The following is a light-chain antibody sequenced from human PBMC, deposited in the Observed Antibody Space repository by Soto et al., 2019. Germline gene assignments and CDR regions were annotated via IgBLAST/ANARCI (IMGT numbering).Light chain of an antibody. CDR1: QSVSSSY. J-gene: IGKJ1*01. Sequence: EIVLTQSPGTLSLSPGERATLSCRASQSVSSSYLAWFQQKPGQAPRLLIQGASSRATDIPDRFSGSGSGTDFTLTISSPQPDDFATYYCQQYSSYWTFGQGTKVDI. V-gene: IGKV3-20*01. CDR3: QQYSSYWT. CDR2: GAS.